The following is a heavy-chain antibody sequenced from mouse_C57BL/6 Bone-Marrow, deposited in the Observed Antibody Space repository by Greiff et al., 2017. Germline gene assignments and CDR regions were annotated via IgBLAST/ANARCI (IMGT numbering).Heavy chain of an antibody. Sequence: VKVVESGPGLVAPSQSLSITCTVSGFSLTSYGVHWVRQPPGKGLEWLVVIWSDGSTTYNSALKSRLSISKDNSKSQVFLKMNSLQTDDTAMYYGARHVYGSSYAMDYWGQGTSVTFSS. CDR2: IWSDGST. D-gene: IGHD1-1*01. V-gene: IGHV2-6-1*01. J-gene: IGHJ4*01. CDR3: ARHVYGSSYAMDY. CDR1: GFSLTSYG.